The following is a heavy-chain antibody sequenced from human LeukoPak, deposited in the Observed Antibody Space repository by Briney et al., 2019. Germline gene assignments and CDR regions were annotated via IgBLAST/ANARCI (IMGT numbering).Heavy chain of an antibody. CDR2: IYYSGST. Sequence: PSETLSLTCTVSGGSISSSSYYWGWIRQPPGKGLEWIGSIYYSGSTYYNPSLKRRVTISVDTSQNQFSLKLSSVTAADTAVYYCARGGTVVNGFDYWGLGTLVTGSS. J-gene: IGHJ4*02. D-gene: IGHD4-23*01. CDR3: ARGGTVVNGFDY. V-gene: IGHV4-39*07. CDR1: GGSISSSSYY.